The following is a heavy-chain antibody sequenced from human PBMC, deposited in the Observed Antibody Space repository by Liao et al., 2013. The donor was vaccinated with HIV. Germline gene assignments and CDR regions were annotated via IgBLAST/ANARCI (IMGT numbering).Heavy chain of an antibody. D-gene: IGHD1-1*01. Sequence: QVQLQESGPGLVKPSQTLSLTCTVSGGSISSGEYSWSWIRQPPGKGLEWIGFIYYSGSTYYNPSLNSRVTISEDTSKNQFSLKLTSVTAADTAVYYCAREQSGSNEVFDIWGQGTMVTVSS. CDR1: GGSISSGEYS. J-gene: IGHJ3*02. CDR2: IYYSGST. CDR3: AREQSGSNEVFDI. V-gene: IGHV4-30-4*08.